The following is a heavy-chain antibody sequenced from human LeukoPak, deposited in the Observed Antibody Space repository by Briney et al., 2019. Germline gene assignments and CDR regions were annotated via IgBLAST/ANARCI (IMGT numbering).Heavy chain of an antibody. J-gene: IGHJ4*02. CDR3: AKSGIAVAGFDY. V-gene: IGHV3-23*01. Sequence: GGSLRLSCAASGFTFSSYAMSWVRQGPGKGLEWVSAISGSGASTYYADSVKGRVTISRDNSKNTLCLQMNSLRAEDTAVYYCAKSGIAVAGFDYWGQGTLVTVSS. CDR2: ISGSGAST. D-gene: IGHD6-19*01. CDR1: GFTFSSYA.